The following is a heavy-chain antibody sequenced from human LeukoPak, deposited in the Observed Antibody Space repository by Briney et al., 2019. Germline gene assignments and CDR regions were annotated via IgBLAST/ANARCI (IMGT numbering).Heavy chain of an antibody. J-gene: IGHJ6*02. Sequence: GGSLRLSCAASGFTVSSNYMSWVRQAAGKGLEWVSVIYSGGSTYYADSVKGRFTISRDNSKNTLYLQMNSLRAEDTAVYYCARCVHYGSGSYRNYYYYGMDVWGQGTTVTVSS. CDR1: GFTVSSNY. D-gene: IGHD3-10*01. CDR2: IYSGGST. CDR3: ARCVHYGSGSYRNYYYYGMDV. V-gene: IGHV3-66*01.